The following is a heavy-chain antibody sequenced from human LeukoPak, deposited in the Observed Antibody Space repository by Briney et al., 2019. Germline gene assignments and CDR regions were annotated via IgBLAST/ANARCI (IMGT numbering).Heavy chain of an antibody. CDR3: ARGLGYSSSWYQIDY. J-gene: IGHJ4*02. D-gene: IGHD6-13*01. Sequence: ASVKVSXKASGGTFSSYAISWVRQAPGQGLEWMGGIIPIFGTANYAQKFQGRVTITTDESTSTAYMELSSLRSEDTAVYYCARGLGYSSSWYQIDYWGQGTLVTVSS. CDR2: IIPIFGTA. V-gene: IGHV1-69*05. CDR1: GGTFSSYA.